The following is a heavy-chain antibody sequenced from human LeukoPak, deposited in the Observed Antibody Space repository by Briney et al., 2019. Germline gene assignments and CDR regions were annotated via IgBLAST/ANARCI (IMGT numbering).Heavy chain of an antibody. D-gene: IGHD3-9*01. J-gene: IGHJ3*02. Sequence: SQTLSLTCTVSGGSISSGDYYWSWIRQPPGKGLEWIGYIYYSGSTYYNPSLKSRVTISVDTSKNQLSLKLSSVTAADTAVYYCARDGTPHDILTGPTGSDAFDIWGQGTMVTVSS. V-gene: IGHV4-30-4*01. CDR1: GGSISSGDYY. CDR2: IYYSGST. CDR3: ARDGTPHDILTGPTGSDAFDI.